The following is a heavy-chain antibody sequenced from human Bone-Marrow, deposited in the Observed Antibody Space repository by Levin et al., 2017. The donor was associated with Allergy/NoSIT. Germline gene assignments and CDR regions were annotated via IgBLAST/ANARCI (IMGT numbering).Heavy chain of an antibody. J-gene: IGHJ4*02. CDR2: IYPSDSDS. Sequence: PGESLKISCKVSGYNFYTFWIGWVRQKPGKGLEWMGIIYPSDSDSRYNPSFQGHVTFSVDTATSTAYLQWNSLTTSDSGMYFCAWLRPDDYDYWSGYYGTSLFDYWGQGTQVSVSS. CDR3: AWLRPDDYDYWSGYYGTSLFDY. V-gene: IGHV5-51*01. D-gene: IGHD3-3*01. CDR1: GYNFYTFW.